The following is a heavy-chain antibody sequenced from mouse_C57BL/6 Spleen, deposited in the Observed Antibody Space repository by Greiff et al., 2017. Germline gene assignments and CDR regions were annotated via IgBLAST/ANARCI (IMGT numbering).Heavy chain of an antibody. V-gene: IGHV1-64*01. J-gene: IGHJ4*01. D-gene: IGHD1-1*01. CDR3: ARRVLRWEAMDY. CDR2: IHPNSGST. CDR1: GYTFTSYW. Sequence: QVQLQQPGAELVKPGASVKLSCKASGYTFTSYWMHWVKQRPGQGLEWIGMIHPNSGSTNYNEKFKSKATLTVDKSASTAYMQLSSLTSEDAAVYYCARRVLRWEAMDYWGQGTSVTVSS.